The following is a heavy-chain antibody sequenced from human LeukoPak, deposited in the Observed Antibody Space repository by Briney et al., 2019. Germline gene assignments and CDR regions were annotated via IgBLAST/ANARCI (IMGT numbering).Heavy chain of an antibody. CDR2: IKQDGSEK. J-gene: IGHJ4*02. Sequence: PGGSLRLSCAASGFTFSSYWMSWVRQAPGKGLEWVANIKQDGSEKYYVDSVKGRFTISRDNAKNSLYLQMNSLRAEDTAVYYCASLILGYYYDSSGYYEYNYWGQGTLVTASS. CDR1: GFTFSSYW. V-gene: IGHV3-7*01. D-gene: IGHD3-22*01. CDR3: ASLILGYYYDSSGYYEYNY.